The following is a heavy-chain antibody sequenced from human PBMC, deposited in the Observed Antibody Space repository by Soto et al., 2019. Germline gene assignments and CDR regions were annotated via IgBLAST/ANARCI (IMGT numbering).Heavy chain of an antibody. CDR3: ARDLAAADY. V-gene: IGHV1-46*01. Sequence: QANRVQSGAEVKKLWALVKVSCKASGYIFINYYIHWVRQASGQGLEWIGIINANGGSTNYAQKFRGRVTMARVTSTSTVYMDLSSLRSDDTAVFYCARDLAAADYWGQGTLVTVSS. CDR2: INANGGST. J-gene: IGHJ4*02. D-gene: IGHD6-13*01. CDR1: GYIFINYY.